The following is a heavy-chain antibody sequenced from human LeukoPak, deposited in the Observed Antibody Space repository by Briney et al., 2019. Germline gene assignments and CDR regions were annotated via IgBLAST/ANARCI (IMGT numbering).Heavy chain of an antibody. Sequence: ASVKVSCKASGYTFTSYGISWVRQAPGQGLEWMGWISAYNANTNYAQKPQDRVTMTTDTSTGTVYMELRSLRSDDTAVYYCARDSCSGGSCYIDYWGQGTLVTVSS. CDR2: ISAYNANT. J-gene: IGHJ4*02. CDR3: ARDSCSGGSCYIDY. D-gene: IGHD2-15*01. CDR1: GYTFTSYG. V-gene: IGHV1-18*01.